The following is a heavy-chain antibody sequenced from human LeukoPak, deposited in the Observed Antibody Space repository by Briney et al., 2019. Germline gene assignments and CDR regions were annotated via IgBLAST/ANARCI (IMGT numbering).Heavy chain of an antibody. Sequence: SQTLSLTCTVSGGSISSGDYYWSWIRQPPGKGLEWIGYIYSSGSIYYNSSLKSRVTISLDTSKNQFSLKLSSVTAADTAVYYCASRTYYYDSSGPFNWFDPWGQGTLVTVSS. D-gene: IGHD3-22*01. CDR1: GGSISSGDYY. CDR3: ASRTYYYDSSGPFNWFDP. V-gene: IGHV4-30-4*08. CDR2: IYSSGSI. J-gene: IGHJ5*02.